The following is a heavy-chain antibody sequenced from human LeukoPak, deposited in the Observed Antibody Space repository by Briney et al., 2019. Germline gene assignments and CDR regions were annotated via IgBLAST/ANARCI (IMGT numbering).Heavy chain of an antibody. D-gene: IGHD1-26*01. CDR2: IIPIFGTA. Sequence: SVKVSCKASGGTFSSYAISWVRQAPGQGLEWMGGIIPIFGTANYAQKFQGRVTITTDESTSTAYMELSSLRSEDTAVYYCAREDYSGSPSHYYYYMDVWGKGTTVTVS. CDR1: GGTFSSYA. V-gene: IGHV1-69*05. J-gene: IGHJ6*03. CDR3: AREDYSGSPSHYYYYMDV.